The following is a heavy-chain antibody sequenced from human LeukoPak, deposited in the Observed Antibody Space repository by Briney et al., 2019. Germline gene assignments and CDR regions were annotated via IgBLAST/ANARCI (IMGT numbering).Heavy chain of an antibody. CDR1: GGSFSGYY. CDR3: ARGITIVRGVLSRPFDY. Sequence: SETLSLTCAVYGGSFSGYYWSWIRQPPGKGLEWIGEINHSGSTNYNPSLKSRVTISVDTSKNQFSLKLSSVTAADTAVYYCARGITIVRGVLSRPFDYWGQGTLVTVSS. CDR2: INHSGST. J-gene: IGHJ4*02. D-gene: IGHD3-10*01. V-gene: IGHV4-34*01.